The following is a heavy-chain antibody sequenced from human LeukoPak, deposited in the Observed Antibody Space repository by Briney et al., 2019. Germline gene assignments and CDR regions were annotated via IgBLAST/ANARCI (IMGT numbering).Heavy chain of an antibody. CDR3: ARGSYYGSDSYYFDY. CDR1: GGTFSSYA. CDR2: IIPILGIA. V-gene: IGHV1-69*04. Sequence: GASVKVSCKASGGTFSSYAISWVRQAPGQGLEWMGRIIPILGIANYAQKFQGRVTITADKSTSTAYMELSSLRSEDTAVYYCARGSYYGSDSYYFDYWGQGTLVTVSS. J-gene: IGHJ4*02. D-gene: IGHD3-10*01.